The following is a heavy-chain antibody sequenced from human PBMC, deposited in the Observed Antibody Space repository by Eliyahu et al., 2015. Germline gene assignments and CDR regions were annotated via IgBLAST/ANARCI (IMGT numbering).Heavy chain of an antibody. V-gene: IGHV4-59*01. D-gene: IGHD6-13*01. Sequence: TLSLTCTVSGGSISSYYWSWIRQPPGKGLEWIGYIYYSGSTNYNPSLKSRVTISVDTSKNQFSLKLSSVTAADTAVYYSARDCGRYSTNPRGGPDHWYFDLWGRGTLVTVSS. CDR1: GGSISSYY. J-gene: IGHJ2*01. CDR3: ARDCGRYSTNPRGGPDHWYFDL. CDR2: IYYSGST.